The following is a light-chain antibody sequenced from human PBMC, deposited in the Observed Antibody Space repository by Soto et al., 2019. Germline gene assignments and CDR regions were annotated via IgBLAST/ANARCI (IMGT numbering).Light chain of an antibody. CDR3: HHYDTSPPFP. CDR2: AAS. CDR1: QTINNRY. Sequence: EIVLTQSPGTLSLSPGERAILSCRTSQTINNRYLAWYQQMPGRAPRLLIYAASSRAAGVPDRFSGSGSGTDFTLTINRLEPEDFAIYYCHHYDTSPPFPFGPGTTVDI. J-gene: IGKJ3*01. V-gene: IGKV3-20*01.